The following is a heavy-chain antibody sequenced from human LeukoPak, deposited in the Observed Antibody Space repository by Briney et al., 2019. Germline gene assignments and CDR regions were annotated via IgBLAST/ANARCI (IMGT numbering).Heavy chain of an antibody. Sequence: GGSLRLSFAVSGFTFSNYWMSGVRQAPGKGLDGVANIKQDGSEKYYVDSVKGRFTISRDNAKNSLYLQMSSLRAEDTAVYYCARDSYCSGGSCYFLYDYWGQGTLVTVSS. D-gene: IGHD2-15*01. J-gene: IGHJ4*02. V-gene: IGHV3-7*01. CDR3: ARDSYCSGGSCYFLYDY. CDR1: GFTFSNYW. CDR2: IKQDGSEK.